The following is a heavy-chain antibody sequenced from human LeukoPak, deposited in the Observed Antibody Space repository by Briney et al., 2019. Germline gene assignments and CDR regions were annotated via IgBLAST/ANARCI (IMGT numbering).Heavy chain of an antibody. J-gene: IGHJ3*02. CDR2: LDPEDGET. CDR1: GYTLTELS. D-gene: IGHD3-22*01. CDR3: ATTLDYYDSSGLRRDAFDI. V-gene: IGHV1-24*01. Sequence: ASVKVSCKVSGYTLTELSMHWVRQAPGKGLEWMGGLDPEDGETIYAQKFQGRVTMTEDTSTDTAYMELSSLRSEDTAVYYCATTLDYYDSSGLRRDAFDIWGQGTMVTVSS.